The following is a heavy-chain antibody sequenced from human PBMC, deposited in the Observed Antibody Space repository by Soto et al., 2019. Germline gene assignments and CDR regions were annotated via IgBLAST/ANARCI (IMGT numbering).Heavy chain of an antibody. CDR1: GYTFTAYY. CDR2: INPKSGDT. Sequence: ASGKVSCKASGYTFTAYYVHGVRQAPGRGLEWMGWINPKSGDTTYAQKFQGRVTMTRDTSSSTAYLDLNRLKSENTAGYYCQRDQGLWFRKLLRYYYGMELFGQVNTLTVCS. D-gene: IGHD3-10*01. V-gene: IGHV1-2*02. J-gene: IGHJ6*02. CDR3: QRDQGLWFRKLLRYYYGMEL.